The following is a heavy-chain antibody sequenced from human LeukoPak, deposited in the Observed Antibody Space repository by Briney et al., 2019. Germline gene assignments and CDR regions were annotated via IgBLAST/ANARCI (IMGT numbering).Heavy chain of an antibody. Sequence: GGSLRLSCAASGFTFSSYWMNWVRQVPGEGLVWVSRIASDGNNRDYADSVKGRFTISRDNSKNTLYLQMNSLRAEDTAVYYCARDRTSSLSFFDYWGQGTLVTVSS. D-gene: IGHD1-26*01. J-gene: IGHJ4*02. CDR2: IASDGNNR. CDR3: ARDRTSSLSFFDY. V-gene: IGHV3-74*01. CDR1: GFTFSSYW.